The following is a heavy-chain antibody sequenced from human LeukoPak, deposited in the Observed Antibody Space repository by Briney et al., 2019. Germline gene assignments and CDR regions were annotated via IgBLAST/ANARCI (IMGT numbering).Heavy chain of an antibody. V-gene: IGHV4-59*01. CDR2: IYYSGST. J-gene: IGHJ3*02. Sequence: PSETLSLTCTVSGDSIRTYYWSWIRQPPGKGLEWIGYIYYSGSTTYNPSLKSRVTISVDTSKNQFSLKLSSVTAADTAVYYCASGGGYDAFDIWGQGTMVTVSS. CDR3: ASGGGYDAFDI. CDR1: GDSIRTYY. D-gene: IGHD3-10*01.